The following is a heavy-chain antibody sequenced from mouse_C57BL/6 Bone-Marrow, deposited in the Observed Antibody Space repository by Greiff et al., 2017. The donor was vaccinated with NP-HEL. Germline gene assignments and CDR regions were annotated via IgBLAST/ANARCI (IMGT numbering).Heavy chain of an antibody. CDR3: TSPPGTWFAY. V-gene: IGHV1-5*01. Sequence: VQLQQSGTVLARPGASVKMSCKISGYTFTSYWMHWVKQRPGQGLEWIGAIYPGNSDTSYNQKFKGKAKLTAVTSASTAYMELSSLTNEDSAVYYCTSPPGTWFAYWGQGTLVTVSA. J-gene: IGHJ3*01. CDR1: GYTFTSYW. CDR2: IYPGNSDT.